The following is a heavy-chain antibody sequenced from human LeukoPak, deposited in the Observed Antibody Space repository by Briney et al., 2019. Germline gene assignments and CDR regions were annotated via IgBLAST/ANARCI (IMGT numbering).Heavy chain of an antibody. CDR1: GYTFTSYY. Sequence: SVTVSCTASGYTFTSYYMHWVRQAPGQGLEWMGGIIPIFGTANYAQKFQGRVTITADESTSTAYMELSSLRSEDTAVYYCARSPEDYYDSSGYYFDYWGQGTLVTVSS. D-gene: IGHD3-22*01. J-gene: IGHJ4*02. CDR3: ARSPEDYYDSSGYYFDY. CDR2: IIPIFGTA. V-gene: IGHV1-69*13.